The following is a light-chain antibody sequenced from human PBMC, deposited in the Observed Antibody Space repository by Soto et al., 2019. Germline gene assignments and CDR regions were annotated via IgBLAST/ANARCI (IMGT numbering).Light chain of an antibody. CDR3: QQYNSYSKT. CDR2: DAS. CDR1: QSISTW. V-gene: IGKV1-5*01. Sequence: DIQMTQSPSTLSASVGDSVTITCRASQSISTWLAWYQQKPGKAPNLLIYDASSLESGVPSRFSGSGSGTEFTLTISSLQSDDFATYYCQQYNSYSKTFGQGTKVKIK. J-gene: IGKJ1*01.